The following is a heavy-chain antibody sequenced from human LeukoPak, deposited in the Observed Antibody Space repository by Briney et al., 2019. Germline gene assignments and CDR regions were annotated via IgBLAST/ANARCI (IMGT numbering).Heavy chain of an antibody. Sequence: KPSETLSLTCAVYGGSFSGYYWSWIRQPPGKGLGWIGEINHSGSTNYNPSLKSRVTISVDTSKNQFSLKLSSVTAADTAVYYCARRYSSGWYGYWVQGTLVTVSS. V-gene: IGHV4-34*01. J-gene: IGHJ4*02. D-gene: IGHD6-19*01. CDR3: ARRYSSGWYGY. CDR2: INHSGST. CDR1: GGSFSGYY.